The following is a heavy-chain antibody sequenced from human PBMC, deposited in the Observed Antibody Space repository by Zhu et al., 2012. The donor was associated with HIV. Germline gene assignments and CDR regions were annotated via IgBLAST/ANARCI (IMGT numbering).Heavy chain of an antibody. Sequence: QVQLQGSGPGLVKPSETLSLTCDVSGYSINTATYWGWIRQPPGKGLEWIANIYRTGDTYYNPSLKSRSTISLDMSRNLFSLTLKSMTAADTAMYYCAKTTDDNFHASFDIWDQGTLITVSS. CDR2: IYRTGDT. J-gene: IGHJ3*02. V-gene: IGHV4-38-2*01. D-gene: IGHD5-24*01. CDR1: GYSINTATY. CDR3: AKTTDDNFHASFDI.